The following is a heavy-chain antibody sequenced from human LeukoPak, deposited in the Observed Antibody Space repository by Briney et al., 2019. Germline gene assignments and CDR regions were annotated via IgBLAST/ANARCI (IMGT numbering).Heavy chain of an antibody. CDR2: IYHSGST. Sequence: PSETLSLTCAVSGGSISSSNWWSWVRQPPGKGLEWIGEIYHSGSTNYNPSLKSQVTISVDKSKNQFSLKLSSVTAADTAVYYCARDGPYDSSGYTNWFDPWGQGTLVTVPS. CDR1: GGSISSSNW. D-gene: IGHD3-22*01. J-gene: IGHJ5*02. CDR3: ARDGPYDSSGYTNWFDP. V-gene: IGHV4-4*02.